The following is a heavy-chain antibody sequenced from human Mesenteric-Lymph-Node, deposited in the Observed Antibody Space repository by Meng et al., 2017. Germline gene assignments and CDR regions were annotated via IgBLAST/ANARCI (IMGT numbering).Heavy chain of an antibody. CDR2: INNSGST. CDR1: GGCFSGYY. J-gene: IGHJ5*02. CDR3: ARRYGASAYNWFDP. Sequence: VRLQQSGPGMVKPSATLSFTCAVYGGCFSGYYWSWIRQPPGKGLEWIGEINNSGSTNYNPSLKSRVTISVDTSTNQFSLKLSSVTAADTAVYYCARRYGASAYNWFDPWGQGTLVTVSS. D-gene: IGHD4-17*01. V-gene: IGHV4-34*01.